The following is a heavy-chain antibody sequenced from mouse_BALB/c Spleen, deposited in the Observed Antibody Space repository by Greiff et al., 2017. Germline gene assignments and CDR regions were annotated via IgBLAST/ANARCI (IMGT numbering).Heavy chain of an antibody. CDR2: INPYNGAT. CDR3: ARPLTGGVLFAY. D-gene: IGHD4-1*01. CDR1: GYSFTGYY. J-gene: IGHJ3*01. V-gene: IGHV1-31*01. Sequence: VQLQQSGPELVKPGASVKISCKASGYSFTGYYMHWVKQSHVKSLEWIGRINPYNGATSYNQNFKDKASLTVDKSSSTAYMELHSLTSEDSAVYYCARPLTGGVLFAYWGQGTLVTVSA.